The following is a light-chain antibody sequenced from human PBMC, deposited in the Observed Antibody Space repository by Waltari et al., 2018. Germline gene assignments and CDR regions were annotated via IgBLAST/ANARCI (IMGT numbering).Light chain of an antibody. V-gene: IGKV4-1*01. Sequence: DIVMTQSPDSLAVSLGERATINCKSSQSVLYSSDNNNYLAWYQQKPGQPPKLLIYWASTPESGVPDRFSGSGSGTDFTLTISSLQAEDVAVYYCQQYYSTPLTFGGGTNVEIK. CDR1: QSVLYSSDNNNY. J-gene: IGKJ4*01. CDR3: QQYYSTPLT. CDR2: WAS.